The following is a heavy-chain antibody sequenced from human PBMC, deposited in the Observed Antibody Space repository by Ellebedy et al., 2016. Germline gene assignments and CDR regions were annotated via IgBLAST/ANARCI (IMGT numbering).Heavy chain of an antibody. Sequence: SETLSLTXTVSDGSVSGGSINNGAYYWSWIRQPAGKGLEWIGRIYTSGSTIYNPSLKSRVTMSVDTSKNHFSLELRSVTAADTAVYYCASLTIPGGSDFWGQGTLVTVSS. CDR1: DGSVSGGSINNGAYY. V-gene: IGHV4-61*02. J-gene: IGHJ4*02. CDR2: IYTSGST. D-gene: IGHD3-3*01. CDR3: ASLTIPGGSDF.